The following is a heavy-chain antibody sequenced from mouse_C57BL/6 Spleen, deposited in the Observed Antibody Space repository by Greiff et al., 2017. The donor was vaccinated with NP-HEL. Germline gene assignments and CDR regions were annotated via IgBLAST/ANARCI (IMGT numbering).Heavy chain of an antibody. CDR1: GYAFSSSW. V-gene: IGHV1-82*01. CDR3: ARGDYYGREFAY. D-gene: IGHD1-1*01. J-gene: IGHJ3*01. Sequence: QVQLKESGPELVKPGASVKISCKASGYAFSSSWMNWVKQRPGKGLEWIGRIYPGDGDTNYNGKFKGKATLTADKSSSTAYMQLSSLTSEDSAVYFCARGDYYGREFAYWGQGTLVTVSA. CDR2: IYPGDGDT.